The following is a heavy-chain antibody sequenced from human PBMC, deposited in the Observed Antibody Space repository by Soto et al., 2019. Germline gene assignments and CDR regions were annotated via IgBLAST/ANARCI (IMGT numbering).Heavy chain of an antibody. CDR2: ISASGGST. CDR1: GFTFNNYA. CDR3: ARGQPPMTTVTDYFDY. J-gene: IGHJ4*02. V-gene: IGHV3-23*01. Sequence: EVQLLESGGGLVQPGGSLRLSCAASGFTFNNYAMTWVRQAPGKGLEWVSAISASGGSTYYADSVKGRFTISRDNSKNTLYLQMNSLRAEDTAVYYCARGQPPMTTVTDYFDYWGQGTLVTVSS. D-gene: IGHD4-17*01.